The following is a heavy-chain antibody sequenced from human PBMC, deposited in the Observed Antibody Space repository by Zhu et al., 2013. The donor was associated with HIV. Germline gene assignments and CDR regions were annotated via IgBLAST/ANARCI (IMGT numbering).Heavy chain of an antibody. V-gene: IGHV1-24*01. J-gene: IGHJ6*02. D-gene: IGHD1-26*01. Sequence: QVQLVQSGAEVKKPGASVKVSCKVSGYTLTELSMHWVRQAPGKGLEWMGGFDPEDGETIYAQKFQGRVTMTEDTSTDTAYMELSSLRSEDTAVYYCATVLSGSYYVHYYYGMDVWGQGTTVTVSS. CDR2: FDPEDGET. CDR1: GYTLTELS. CDR3: ATVLSGSYYVHYYYGMDV.